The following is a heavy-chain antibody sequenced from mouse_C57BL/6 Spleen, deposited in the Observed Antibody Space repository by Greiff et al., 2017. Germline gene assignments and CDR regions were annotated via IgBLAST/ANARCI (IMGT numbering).Heavy chain of an antibody. J-gene: IGHJ2*01. CDR1: GYTFTSYT. V-gene: IGHV1-4*01. CDR2: INPSSGYT. CDR3: ASWDGNDIDY. D-gene: IGHD2-2*01. Sequence: VQLQQSGAELARPGASVKMSCKASGYTFTSYTMHWVKQRPGQGLEWIGYINPSSGYTKYNQKFKDKATLTANKSSSTAYMQLSSLTSEDSAVYSCASWDGNDIDYWGQGTTLTVSS.